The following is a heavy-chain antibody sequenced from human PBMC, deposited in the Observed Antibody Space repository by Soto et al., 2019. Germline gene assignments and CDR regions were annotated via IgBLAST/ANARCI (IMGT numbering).Heavy chain of an antibody. Sequence: GASVKVSCKASGYTFTSYYMHWVRQAPGQGLEWMGIINPSGGSTSYAQEFQGRVTMTRDTSTSTVYMELSSLRSEDTAVYYCAREVSGYVIGGHWFDPWGQGTLVTVSS. CDR2: INPSGGST. CDR3: AREVSGYVIGGHWFDP. V-gene: IGHV1-46*01. D-gene: IGHD5-12*01. CDR1: GYTFTSYY. J-gene: IGHJ5*02.